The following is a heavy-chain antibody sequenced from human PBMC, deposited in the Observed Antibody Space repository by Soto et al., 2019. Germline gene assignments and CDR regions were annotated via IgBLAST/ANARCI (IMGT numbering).Heavy chain of an antibody. Sequence: EVQLLESGGGLVQPGGSLRLSCAASGFTFSSYAMSWVRQAPGKGLEWVSAISGSGGSTYYADSVKGRFTISRDNSKNTLYLQMKSLRAEDTAVYYCAKVNRRGPIVGANMLGYWGQGTLVTVSS. CDR1: GFTFSSYA. CDR2: ISGSGGST. J-gene: IGHJ4*02. CDR3: AKVNRRGPIVGANMLGY. D-gene: IGHD1-26*01. V-gene: IGHV3-23*01.